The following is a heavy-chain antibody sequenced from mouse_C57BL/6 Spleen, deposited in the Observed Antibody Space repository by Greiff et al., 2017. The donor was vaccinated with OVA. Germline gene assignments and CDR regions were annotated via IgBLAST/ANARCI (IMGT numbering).Heavy chain of an antibody. J-gene: IGHJ2*01. CDR2: TDPSDSYT. V-gene: IGHV1-69*01. Sequence: QVQLQQPGAELVMPGASVKLSCKASGYTFTSYWMHWVKQRPGQGLEWIGETDPSDSYTNYNQKFKGKSTLTVDKSSSTAYMQLSSLTSEDSAVYYCARKGNYRDYWGQGTTLTVSS. D-gene: IGHD2-1*01. CDR3: ARKGNYRDY. CDR1: GYTFTSYW.